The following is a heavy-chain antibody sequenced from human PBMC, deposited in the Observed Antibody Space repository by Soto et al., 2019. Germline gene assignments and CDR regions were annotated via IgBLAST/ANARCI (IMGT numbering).Heavy chain of an antibody. V-gene: IGHV1-2*04. D-gene: IGHD2-2*01. CDR1: GYTFTGYY. CDR3: ARDLRPAADRVVGYYYYYGMDV. J-gene: IGHJ6*02. CDR2: INPNSGGT. Sequence: EASVKVSCKASGYTFTGYYMHWVRQAPGQGLEWMGWINPNSGGTNYAQKFQGWVTMTRDTSISTAYMELSRLRPDDTAVYYCARDLRPAADRVVGYYYYYGMDVWGQGTTVTVSS.